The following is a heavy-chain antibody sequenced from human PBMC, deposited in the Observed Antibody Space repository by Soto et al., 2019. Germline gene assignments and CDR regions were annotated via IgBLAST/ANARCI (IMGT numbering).Heavy chain of an antibody. D-gene: IGHD4-17*01. CDR3: TTEVYGDYYFDY. Sequence: GGSLRLSCAASGFTFSNAWMSWVRQAPGKGLEWVGRIKSKTDGGTTDYAAPVKGRFTISRDDSKNTLYLQMNSLKTEDTAVYYCTTEVYGDYYFDYRGQGTLVTVSS. J-gene: IGHJ4*02. V-gene: IGHV3-15*01. CDR2: IKSKTDGGTT. CDR1: GFTFSNAW.